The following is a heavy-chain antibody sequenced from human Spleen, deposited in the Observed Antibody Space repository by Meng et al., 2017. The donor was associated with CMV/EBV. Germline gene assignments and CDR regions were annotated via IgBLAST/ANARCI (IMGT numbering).Heavy chain of an antibody. CDR1: GISLTTNGVG. V-gene: IGHV2-5*01. CDR3: ARHGGPDAFDI. Sequence: CTFSGISLTTNGVGVDWIRQPPGKALEWLALIYWNADEHYSPSLKSRLTITKDTSKNQVVLTMTNMDPVDTATYYCARHGGPDAFDIWGQGTMVTVSS. D-gene: IGHD4-23*01. CDR2: IYWNADE. J-gene: IGHJ3*02.